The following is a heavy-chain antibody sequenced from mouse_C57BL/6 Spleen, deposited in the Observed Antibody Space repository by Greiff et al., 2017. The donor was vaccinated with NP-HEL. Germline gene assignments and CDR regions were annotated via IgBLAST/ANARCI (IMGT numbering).Heavy chain of an antibody. J-gene: IGHJ4*01. V-gene: IGHV5-12*01. CDR2: ISNGGGST. Sequence: EVQRVESGGGLVQPGGSLKLSCAASGFTFSDYYMYWVRQTPEKRLEWVAYISNGGGSTYYPDTVKGRFTISRDNAKNTLYLQMSRLKSEDTAMYYCARREGDYWGQGTSVTVSS. CDR3: ARREGDY. CDR1: GFTFSDYY.